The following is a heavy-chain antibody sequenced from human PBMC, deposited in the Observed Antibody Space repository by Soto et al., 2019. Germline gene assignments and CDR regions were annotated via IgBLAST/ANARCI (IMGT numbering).Heavy chain of an antibody. CDR1: GFTFSSYS. J-gene: IGHJ4*02. CDR3: ARDSLYCSGGSCYMPFDY. Sequence: GGSLRLSCAASGFTFSSYSMNWVRQAPGKGLEWVSSISSSSSYIYYADSVKGRFTISRDNAKNSLYLQMNSLRAEDTAVYYCARDSLYCSGGSCYMPFDYWGQGTLVTVSS. D-gene: IGHD2-15*01. CDR2: ISSSSSYI. V-gene: IGHV3-21*01.